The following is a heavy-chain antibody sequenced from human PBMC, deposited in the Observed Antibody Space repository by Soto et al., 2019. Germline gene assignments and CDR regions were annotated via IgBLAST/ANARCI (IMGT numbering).Heavy chain of an antibody. CDR1: GYTFTSYD. Sequence: AASVKVSCKASGYTFTSYDINWVRQATGQGLEWMGWMNPNSGNTGYAQKFQGRVTMTRNTSISTAYMELSSLRSEDTAVYYCAREEYYYDSSGYYYYYGMDVWGQGTKVTVPS. J-gene: IGHJ6*02. D-gene: IGHD3-22*01. CDR3: AREEYYYDSSGYYYYYGMDV. V-gene: IGHV1-8*01. CDR2: MNPNSGNT.